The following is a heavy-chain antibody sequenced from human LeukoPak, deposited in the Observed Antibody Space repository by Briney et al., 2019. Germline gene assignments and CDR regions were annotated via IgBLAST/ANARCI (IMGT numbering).Heavy chain of an antibody. CDR3: ARDSAACGGSCFLFDY. J-gene: IGHJ4*02. D-gene: IGHD2-15*01. CDR2: INPSGGST. CDR1: GYTFTSYY. V-gene: IGHV1-46*01. Sequence: ASVKVSCKASGYTFTSYYMHWVRQAPGQGLEWMGIINPSGGSTSYAQKFQGRVTMTRDTSTSTVYMELSSLRSEDTAVYYCARDSAACGGSCFLFDYWGQGTLVTVSS.